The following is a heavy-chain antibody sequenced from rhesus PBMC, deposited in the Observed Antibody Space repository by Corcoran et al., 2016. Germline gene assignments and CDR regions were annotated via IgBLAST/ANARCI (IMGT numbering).Heavy chain of an antibody. CDR1: GGSIISSH. CDR2: IRGSIGSN. V-gene: IGHV4-169*01. CDR3: ARHGILDAFDF. Sequence: QLQLQESRPGRVKPSETLSVTCAVSGGSIISSHWSWIRQASGKGLEGIGSIRGSIGSNYYNPSSKSRVTISIDTSKNRFSLTLSSRTSSETAVYYCARHGILDAFDFWGQGLRVTVSS. J-gene: IGHJ3*01. D-gene: IGHD2-21*01.